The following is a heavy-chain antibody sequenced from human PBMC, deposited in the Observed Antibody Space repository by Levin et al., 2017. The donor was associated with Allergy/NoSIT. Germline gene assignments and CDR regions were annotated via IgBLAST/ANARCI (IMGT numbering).Heavy chain of an antibody. CDR3: ARDSTGSVYSYYMDV. Sequence: ASVKVSCKASGYTFTSYGISWVRQAPGQGLEWMGWISAYNGNTNYAQKLQGRVTMTTDTSTSTAYMELRSLRSDDTAVDYCARDSTGSVYSYYMDVWGKGTTVTVSS. J-gene: IGHJ6*03. CDR1: GYTFTSYG. D-gene: IGHD5/OR15-5a*01. V-gene: IGHV1-18*01. CDR2: ISAYNGNT.